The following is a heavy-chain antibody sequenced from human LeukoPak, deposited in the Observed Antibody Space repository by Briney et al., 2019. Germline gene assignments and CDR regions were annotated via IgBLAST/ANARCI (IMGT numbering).Heavy chain of an antibody. D-gene: IGHD1-26*01. Sequence: SETLSLTCAVYGGSFSGYYWSWIRQPPGKGLEWIGEINHSGSTNYNPSLKGRVTISVDTSKNQFSLKLSSVTAADMAVYYCARVEGSPYLPSGSYHLDYWGQGTLVTVSS. CDR2: INHSGST. J-gene: IGHJ4*02. V-gene: IGHV4-34*01. CDR1: GGSFSGYY. CDR3: ARVEGSPYLPSGSYHLDY.